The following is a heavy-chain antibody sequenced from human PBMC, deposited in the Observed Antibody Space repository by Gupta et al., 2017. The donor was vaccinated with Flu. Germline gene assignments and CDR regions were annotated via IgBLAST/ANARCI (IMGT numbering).Heavy chain of an antibody. CDR2: IHYSGST. D-gene: IGHD6-6*01. V-gene: IGHV4-39*01. Sequence: QLQLQESGPGLVKPSETLSLTCAVSGGSISGSSYYWGWIRQPPGQGLEWIGSIHYSGSTYYNPSLKSRVTISVETSKNQFSLKLTSVTAADTAVYFCARIGTTARPGNWGQGTLVTVSS. CDR3: ARIGTTARPGN. J-gene: IGHJ4*02. CDR1: GGSISGSSYY.